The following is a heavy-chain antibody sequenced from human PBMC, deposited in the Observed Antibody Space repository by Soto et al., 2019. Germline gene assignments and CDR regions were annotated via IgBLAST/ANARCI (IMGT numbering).Heavy chain of an antibody. Sequence: QVQLVESGGGVVQPGRSLRLSCAASGFTFSSYGMHWVRQAPGKGLEWVAVISYDGSNKYYADSVKGRFTISRDNSKNTLYLQMSSLRAEDTAVYYCAKDHSWDGSGSPDFGYWGQGTLVTVSS. J-gene: IGHJ4*02. CDR3: AKDHSWDGSGSPDFGY. D-gene: IGHD3-10*01. V-gene: IGHV3-30*18. CDR1: GFTFSSYG. CDR2: ISYDGSNK.